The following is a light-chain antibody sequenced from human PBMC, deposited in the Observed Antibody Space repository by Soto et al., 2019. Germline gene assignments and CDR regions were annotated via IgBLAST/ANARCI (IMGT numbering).Light chain of an antibody. CDR2: DVS. J-gene: IGLJ2*01. Sequence: QSALTQPASVSGSPGQSITISCTGTSSDVGGYNYVSWYQQHPGKVPRLMIYDVSNRPSVVSNRFSGSKSGNTASLTISGLQAEDEADYYCSSYTSSNTPKFGGGTKRSVL. V-gene: IGLV2-14*03. CDR1: SSDVGGYNY. CDR3: SSYTSSNTPK.